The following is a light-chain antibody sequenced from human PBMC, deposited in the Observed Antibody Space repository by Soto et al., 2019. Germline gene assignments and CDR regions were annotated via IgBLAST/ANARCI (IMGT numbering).Light chain of an antibody. V-gene: IGKV3-15*01. CDR3: QQYNNWPQT. CDR2: GTS. Sequence: EIVMTQSPATLSLSPGERATLSCRASQSVNSNLAWYQQKAAQAPRLLIYGTSTRATGIPARFSGSGSGTEFTLAISSLQSEDFAVYYCQQYNNWPQTFGQGTKVDIK. J-gene: IGKJ1*01. CDR1: QSVNSN.